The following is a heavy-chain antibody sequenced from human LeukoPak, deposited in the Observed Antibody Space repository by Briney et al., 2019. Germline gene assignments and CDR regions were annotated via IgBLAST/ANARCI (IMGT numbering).Heavy chain of an antibody. V-gene: IGHV7-4-1*02. CDR1: GYTFTSYA. CDR2: INTNTGNP. J-gene: IGHJ4*02. Sequence: ASVKVSCKASGYTFTSYAMNRVRQAPGQGLEWMGWINTNTGNPTYAQGFTGRFVFSLDTSVSTAYLQISSLKAEDTAVYFCAREDLRGYSYGFDYWGQGTPVTVSS. CDR3: AREDLRGYSYGFDY. D-gene: IGHD5-18*01.